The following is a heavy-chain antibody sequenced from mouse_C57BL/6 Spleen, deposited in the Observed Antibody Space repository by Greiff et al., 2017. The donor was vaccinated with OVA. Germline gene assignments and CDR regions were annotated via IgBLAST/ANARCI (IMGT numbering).Heavy chain of an antibody. CDR1: GFTFSDYG. Sequence: EVMLVESGGGLVKPGGSLKLSCAASGFTFSDYGMHWVRQAPEKGLEWVAYISSGSSTIYYADTVKGRFTISRDSAKNTLFLQMTSLRSEDTAMYYCARSDSNYAMDYWGQGTSVTVSS. CDR2: ISSGSSTI. CDR3: ARSDSNYAMDY. D-gene: IGHD2-5*01. V-gene: IGHV5-17*01. J-gene: IGHJ4*01.